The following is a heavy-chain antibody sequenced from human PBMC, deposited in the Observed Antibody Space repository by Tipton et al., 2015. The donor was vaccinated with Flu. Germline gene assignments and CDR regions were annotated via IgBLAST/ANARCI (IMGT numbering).Heavy chain of an antibody. V-gene: IGHV4-30-2*01. CDR2: IYHSGST. J-gene: IGHJ3*02. D-gene: IGHD3-22*01. CDR1: GVSISRGGYS. CDR3: ARLDYYASSGYSLWAFDI. Sequence: TLSLTCAVSGVSISRGGYSWSWIRQPPGKGLERIGYIYHSGSTYYNPSLKSRVTISVDRSKNQFSLMLSSVTAADTAVYYCARLDYYASSGYSLWAFDIWGQGKMVTVVS.